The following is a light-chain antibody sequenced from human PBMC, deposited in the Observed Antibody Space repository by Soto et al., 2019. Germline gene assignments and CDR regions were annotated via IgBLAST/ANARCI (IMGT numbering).Light chain of an antibody. CDR1: QTLLHGNGYNY. V-gene: IGKV2-28*01. CDR3: MQGLRPMYT. J-gene: IGKJ2*01. Sequence: IALTQSPLSLPVTPGEPASISCRSSQTLLHGNGYNYLDWYLQKPGQSPQLLIYLGSNRASGVYDRFSGSGSGTDFTLKISRVEAEDVGIFYCMQGLRPMYTFGQGTKLEIK. CDR2: LGS.